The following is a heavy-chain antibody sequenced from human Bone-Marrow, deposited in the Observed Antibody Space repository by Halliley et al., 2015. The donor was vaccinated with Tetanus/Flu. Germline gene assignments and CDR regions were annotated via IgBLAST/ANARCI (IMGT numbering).Heavy chain of an antibody. D-gene: IGHD3-10*01. J-gene: IGHJ4*02. CDR3: ARDVSYYGSGSYCYFDF. Sequence: LISVSNGNRKYAQKLPGRVTMTTGTSPSTAYMELRSLRSGDSAVYYCARDVSYYGSGSYCYFDFWGQGTLVTVSS. CDR2: ISVSNGNR. V-gene: IGHV1-18*01.